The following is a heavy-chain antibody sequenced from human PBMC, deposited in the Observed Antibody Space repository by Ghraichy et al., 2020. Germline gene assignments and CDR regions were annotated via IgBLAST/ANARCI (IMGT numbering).Heavy chain of an antibody. J-gene: IGHJ4*02. D-gene: IGHD4-11*01. CDR1: GFTFSSFN. V-gene: IGHV3-21*01. Sequence: GESLNISCAASGFTFSSFNMNWYRQAPGKGLEWVSSISSTGSDIHYADSVKGRFTISRDNAKNSLYLQMNNLSAEDIAVYYCASYIYWGQGILVTVSS. CDR2: ISSTGSDI. CDR3: ASYIY.